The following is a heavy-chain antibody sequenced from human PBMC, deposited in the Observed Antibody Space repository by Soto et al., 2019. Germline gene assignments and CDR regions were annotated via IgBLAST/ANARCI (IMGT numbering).Heavy chain of an antibody. CDR2: IYYSGST. Sequence: SETLSLTCTVSGGSISSYYWSWIRQPPGKGLEWIGYIYYSGSTNYNPSLKSRVTISVDTSKNQFSLKLSSVTAADTAVYYCARERLGWGFDYWGQGTLVTVSS. J-gene: IGHJ4*02. CDR3: ARERLGWGFDY. CDR1: GGSISSYY. V-gene: IGHV4-59*01. D-gene: IGHD7-27*01.